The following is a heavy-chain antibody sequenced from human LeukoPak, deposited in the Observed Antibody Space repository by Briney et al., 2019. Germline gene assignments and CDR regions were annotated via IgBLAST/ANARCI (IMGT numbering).Heavy chain of an antibody. Sequence: PSQTLSLTCTVSGGSISSGDYYWSWIRQPPGKGLEWIGYIYYSGSTYYNPSLKSRVTISVDTSKNQFSLKLSSVIAADTAVYYCARDSSGYSVFDYWGQGTLVTVSS. CDR2: IYYSGST. CDR3: ARDSSGYSVFDY. D-gene: IGHD3-22*01. V-gene: IGHV4-30-4*01. CDR1: GGSISSGDYY. J-gene: IGHJ4*02.